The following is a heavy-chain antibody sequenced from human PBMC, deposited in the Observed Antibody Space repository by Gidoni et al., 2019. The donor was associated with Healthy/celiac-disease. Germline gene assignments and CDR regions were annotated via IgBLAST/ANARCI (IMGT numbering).Heavy chain of an antibody. D-gene: IGHD1-26*01. CDR3: AKGVGVGMDV. V-gene: IGHV3-23*01. CDR1: GFTFSSYA. J-gene: IGHJ6*04. Sequence: VQRLESGGGLVQPGGSRRPSCAAAGFTFSSYAMSWVRQGPGKGLEWGSAISGSGGSTYYADSVKGRFTISRDNSKNTLYLQMNSLRAEDTAVYYSAKGVGVGMDVWGKGTTVTVSS. CDR2: ISGSGGST.